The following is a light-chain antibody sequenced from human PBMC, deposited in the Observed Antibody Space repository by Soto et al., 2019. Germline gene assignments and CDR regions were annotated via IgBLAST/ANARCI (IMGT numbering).Light chain of an antibody. CDR3: QKHDGVPL. J-gene: IGKJ3*01. V-gene: IGKV1-33*01. CDR1: QDISNH. CDR2: DAS. Sequence: DIQLTQSPSSLSASVGDRVTITCQASQDISNHLNWYQQKPGKAPNLLFYDASDLETGVPSRFSGGGSGTFFSFTINSLQPEDIATYYCQKHDGVPLFGPGTKVEIK.